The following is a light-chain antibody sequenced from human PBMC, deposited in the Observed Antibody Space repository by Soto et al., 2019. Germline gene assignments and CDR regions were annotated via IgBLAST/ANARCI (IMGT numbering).Light chain of an antibody. CDR1: SSDVGGHNY. V-gene: IGLV2-14*01. Sequence: QSALTQPRSVSGSPGQSVTISCTGTSSDVGGHNYVSWYQQYPGKAPKLLLSSVSNRPSGVSNRFSGSKSDNTASLTISGLQAEDEADYYCSSYTSSSTFYVFGTGTKVTVL. J-gene: IGLJ1*01. CDR2: SVS. CDR3: SSYTSSSTFYV.